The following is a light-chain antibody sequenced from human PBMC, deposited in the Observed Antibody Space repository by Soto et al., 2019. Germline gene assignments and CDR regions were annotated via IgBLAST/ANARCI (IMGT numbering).Light chain of an antibody. CDR2: WAS. CDR3: QKYNNWPRT. V-gene: IGKV4-1*01. CDR1: QIVLYNSNNKNY. Sequence: DIVMTQSPDSLAVSLGDRSTINCKSSQIVLYNSNNKNYLTWYQQKPGQPPKLLIYWASTRESGVPDRFSGSGSGTDFTLTISSLQSEDFAVYYCQKYNNWPRTFGQGNKVDIK. J-gene: IGKJ1*01.